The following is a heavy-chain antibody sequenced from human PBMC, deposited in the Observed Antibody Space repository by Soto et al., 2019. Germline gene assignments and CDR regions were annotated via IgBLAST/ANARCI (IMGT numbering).Heavy chain of an antibody. CDR2: ISSNGGST. CDR1: G. Sequence: GGRWVRPAPGKGLEYVSAISSNGGSTYYADSVKGRFTISRDNSKNTLYLQMSSLRAEATAVHYSVGGNWLGTWGQGTFVTL. CDR3: VGGNWLGT. J-gene: IGHJ5*02. V-gene: IGHV3-64D*06.